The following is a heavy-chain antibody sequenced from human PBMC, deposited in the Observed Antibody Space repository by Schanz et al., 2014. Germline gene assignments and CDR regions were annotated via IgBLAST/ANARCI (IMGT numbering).Heavy chain of an antibody. D-gene: IGHD4-4*01. Sequence: QVLLVQSGAEVKQPGASVKVSCKASGYTFTGYYIHWVRQAPGQGFEWMGWINPLSGATDYAPTFQGRVSMTRDTSISTAYIEVTRLVSSDTAVYYCARRGPNCSNNACYHGWFDPWGQGTLVTVSS. J-gene: IGHJ5*02. CDR1: GYTFTGYY. CDR2: INPLSGAT. CDR3: ARRGPNCSNNACYHGWFDP. V-gene: IGHV1-2*02.